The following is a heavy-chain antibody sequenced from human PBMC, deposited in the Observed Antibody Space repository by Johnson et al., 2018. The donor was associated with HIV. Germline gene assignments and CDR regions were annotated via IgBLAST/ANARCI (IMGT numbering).Heavy chain of an antibody. Sequence: QVLLVESGGGVVQPGRSLRLSCAASGFTFSSYVMHWVRQAPGKGLEGVAVIWYDGSNKDYADSVKGRFTISRDNSKNTLYLQMNSLRAEDTAVYYCAKGLLIAAAHDAFDIWGQGTMVTVSS. CDR2: IWYDGSNK. D-gene: IGHD6-13*01. CDR1: GFTFSSYV. J-gene: IGHJ3*02. V-gene: IGHV3-33*06. CDR3: AKGLLIAAAHDAFDI.